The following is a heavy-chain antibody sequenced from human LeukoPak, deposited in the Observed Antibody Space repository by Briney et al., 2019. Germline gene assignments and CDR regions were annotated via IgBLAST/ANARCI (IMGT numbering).Heavy chain of an antibody. Sequence: GGSLRLSCAASGYTFNIHGMTWVRQAPGKGPEWVSGIGPSGDKTYYADSVKGRFTISRDNAKNSLYLQMNSLRAEDTALYYCARDNSYCSGGSCSLNWFDPWGQGTLVTVSS. CDR2: IGPSGDKT. CDR1: GYTFNIHG. J-gene: IGHJ5*02. V-gene: IGHV3-23*01. D-gene: IGHD2-15*01. CDR3: ARDNSYCSGGSCSLNWFDP.